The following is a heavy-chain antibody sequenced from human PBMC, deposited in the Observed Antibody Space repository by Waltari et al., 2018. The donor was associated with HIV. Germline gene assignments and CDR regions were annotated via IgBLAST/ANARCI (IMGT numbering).Heavy chain of an antibody. CDR1: GGSFSGYY. J-gene: IGHJ4*02. D-gene: IGHD3-16*02. V-gene: IGHV4-34*01. CDR3: ARGAGAFDYVWGSYRPTYYFDS. Sequence: QVQLQQWGAGLLKPSETLTPTCAAYGGSFSGYYWSCIRQSPGKGLVWIGESNYSGTTTYNPSLKSRVTISIDTSKNQFSLKLTSVTAADTAVYYCARGAGAFDYVWGSYRPTYYFDSWGQGTLVTVSS. CDR2: SNYSGTT.